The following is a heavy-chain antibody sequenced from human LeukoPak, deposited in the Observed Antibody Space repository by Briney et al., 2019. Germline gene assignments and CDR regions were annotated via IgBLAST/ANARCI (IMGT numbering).Heavy chain of an antibody. J-gene: IGHJ4*02. Sequence: PSETLSLTCTVSGDSISSGSYYWSWIRQPAGKGLEWIGRIYTSGSTNYNPSLKSRVTISVDTSKNQFSQKLSSVTAADTAVYYCAGNYYGSGSYYSEDRYWGQGILVTVSS. CDR1: GDSISSGSYY. CDR3: AGNYYGSGSYYSEDRY. CDR2: IYTSGST. D-gene: IGHD3-10*01. V-gene: IGHV4-61*02.